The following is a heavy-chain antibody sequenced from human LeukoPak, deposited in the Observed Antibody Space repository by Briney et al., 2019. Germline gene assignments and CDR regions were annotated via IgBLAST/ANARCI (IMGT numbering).Heavy chain of an antibody. J-gene: IGHJ4*02. CDR3: ARDGDTSGYSD. D-gene: IGHD3-22*01. Sequence: GALRLSCAASGFIFSDYWMSYLRQAPGKGLEWVANIKQDGSEKYYLDSVKGRFTTSRDNAKNSLSLQMNSLRAEDTAVYYCARDGDTSGYSDWGQGTLVTVSS. CDR1: GFIFSDYW. CDR2: IKQDGSEK. V-gene: IGHV3-7*01.